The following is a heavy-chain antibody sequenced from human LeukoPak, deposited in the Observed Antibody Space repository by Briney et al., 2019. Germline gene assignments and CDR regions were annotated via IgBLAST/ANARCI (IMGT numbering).Heavy chain of an antibody. Sequence: GGSLRLSCAASGFTFDDYAMHWVRQAPGKGLEWVSLISWDGGSTYYADSVKGRFTISRDNSKNSLYLQMNSLRAEDTAVYYCASDRRGDGDDYWGQGTLVTVSS. V-gene: IGHV3-43D*03. D-gene: IGHD3-16*01. CDR2: ISWDGGST. CDR1: GFTFDDYA. J-gene: IGHJ4*02. CDR3: ASDRRGDGDDY.